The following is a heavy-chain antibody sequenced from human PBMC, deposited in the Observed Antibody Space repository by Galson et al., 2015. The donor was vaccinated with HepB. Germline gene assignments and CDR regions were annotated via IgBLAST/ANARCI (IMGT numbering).Heavy chain of an antibody. CDR2: IYYSGLT. D-gene: IGHD5-18*01. CDR1: GGSISSGGHY. CDR3: AASRGYSYGTFDY. Sequence: TLSLTCAVSGGSISSGGHYWSWIRQLPGKGLEWIGYIYYSGLTDYNPSLKSRVSISRDTSKNQFSLKVSSMTAADTAVYYCAASRGYSYGTFDYWGQGTLVTVSS. V-gene: IGHV4-31*11. J-gene: IGHJ4*02.